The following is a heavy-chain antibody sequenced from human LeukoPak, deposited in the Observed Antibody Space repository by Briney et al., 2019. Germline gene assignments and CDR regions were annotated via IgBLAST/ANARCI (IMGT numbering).Heavy chain of an antibody. CDR2: IYTRGST. CDR1: GGSISRGSYH. V-gene: IGHV4-61*02. J-gene: IGHJ6*03. Sequence: PSETLSLTCTVSGGSISRGSYHWSWIRQPAGKGLEWIGRIYTRGSTNYNPSLKSRVTISVDTSKNQFPLKLSSVTAADTAVYYCASGETPSGYSSGWYVRHSRNYYYYMDVWGKGTTVTVSS. D-gene: IGHD6-19*01. CDR3: ASGETPSGYSSGWYVRHSRNYYYYMDV.